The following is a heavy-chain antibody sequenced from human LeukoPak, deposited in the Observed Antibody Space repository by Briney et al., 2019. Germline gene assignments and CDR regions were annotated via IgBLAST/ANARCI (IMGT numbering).Heavy chain of an antibody. Sequence: SGPTLVKPTQTLTPTCTFSGFSLSTSGVGVGWIRQPPGKALEWLALIYWNDDKRYSPSLKSRLTITKDTSKNQVVLTMTNMDPVDTATYYCAHTPNVWLYDAFDIWGQGTMVTVSS. CDR2: IYWNDDK. V-gene: IGHV2-5*01. J-gene: IGHJ3*02. CDR1: GFSLSTSGVG. D-gene: IGHD3-10*01. CDR3: AHTPNVWLYDAFDI.